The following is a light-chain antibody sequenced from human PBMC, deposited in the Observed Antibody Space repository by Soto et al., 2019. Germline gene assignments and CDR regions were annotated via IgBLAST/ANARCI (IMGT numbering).Light chain of an antibody. V-gene: IGKV3-11*01. CDR2: QTS. CDR1: QYINTR. Sequence: VLTLSPATLSSIPSARFTLSCRASQYINTRLAWYQHRPGQAPRLLIYQTSIRAAGIPARFSASGSGTDFTLTISYVQPEDFALYYCHQRQSLLRSFCHGTKVDIK. J-gene: IGKJ1*01. CDR3: HQRQSLLRS.